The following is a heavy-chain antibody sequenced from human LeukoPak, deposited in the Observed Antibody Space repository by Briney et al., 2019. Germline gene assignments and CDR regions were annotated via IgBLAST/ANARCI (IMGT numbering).Heavy chain of an antibody. CDR2: IDGSGANT. J-gene: IGHJ4*02. V-gene: IGHV3-23*01. CDR1: GFTFSGYA. D-gene: IGHD1-26*01. Sequence: GGSLRLSCAASGFTFSGYAMTWVRQAPGKGLEWVSGIDGSGANTYYADSVKGRFTISRDNPKNTLYLQMNSLRAEDTAVYYCAKGGATWYFDYWGQGTLVTVSS. CDR3: AKGGATWYFDY.